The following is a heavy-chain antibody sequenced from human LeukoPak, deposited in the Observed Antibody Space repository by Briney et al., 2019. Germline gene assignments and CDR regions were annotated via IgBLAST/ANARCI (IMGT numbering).Heavy chain of an antibody. Sequence: PGGSLRLSCAASGFTFSSYWMHWVRQAPGKGLVWVSRINSDGSSTAYADSVKDRFTISRDNAKNTLYLHMNSLRDEDTAVYYCAREGPDSSGYYSDYWGQGTLVTVSS. CDR3: AREGPDSSGYYSDY. J-gene: IGHJ4*02. CDR1: GFTFSSYW. CDR2: INSDGSST. D-gene: IGHD3-22*01. V-gene: IGHV3-74*01.